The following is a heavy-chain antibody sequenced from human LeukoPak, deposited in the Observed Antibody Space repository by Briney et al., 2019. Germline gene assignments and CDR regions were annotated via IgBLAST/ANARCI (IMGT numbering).Heavy chain of an antibody. V-gene: IGHV1-69*02. CDR1: GGSLTKLS. Sequence: SVTVSCKASGGSLTKLSINWVRQAPGQGLEWMGRIYPTTGLPNNAPIFQGRTTIIANKSKQPAHMELCSLRSDAAAVYYCASAPPRLEGYFLYYGGQGTLVTVS. D-gene: IGHD2/OR15-2a*01. J-gene: IGHJ4*02. CDR3: ASAPPRLEGYFLYY. CDR2: IYPTTGLP.